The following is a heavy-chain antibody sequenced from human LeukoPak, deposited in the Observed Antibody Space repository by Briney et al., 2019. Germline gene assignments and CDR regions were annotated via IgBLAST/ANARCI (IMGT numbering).Heavy chain of an antibody. CDR1: GGSISSYY. D-gene: IGHD3-3*01. V-gene: IGHV4-59*01. Sequence: SETLSLTCTVSGGSISSYYWSWIRQPPGKGLEWIGYIYYSGSTNYNPSLKSRVTISVDTSKNQFSLKLSSVTAADTAVYYCASSLPAGYDFWSGPFDYWGQGTLVTVSS. CDR3: ASSLPAGYDFWSGPFDY. J-gene: IGHJ4*02. CDR2: IYYSGST.